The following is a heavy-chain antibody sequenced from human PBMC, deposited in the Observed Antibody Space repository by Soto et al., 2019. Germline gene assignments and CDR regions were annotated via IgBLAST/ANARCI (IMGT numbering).Heavy chain of an antibody. V-gene: IGHV1-69*12. D-gene: IGHD4-17*01. J-gene: IGHJ6*02. CDR3: ARAGLGSVPTTVNSDYYYYAMDV. Sequence: QVQLVQSGAEVKKPGSSVKVSCKASGDTFSTYTITWMRQAPGQGLEWMGGIIPRSATSNYAQKFQGRVTITADDSTSTAYMELSSLRSEDTAVYYCARAGLGSVPTTVNSDYYYYAMDVWGQGTTVTVSS. CDR2: IIPRSATS. CDR1: GDTFSTYT.